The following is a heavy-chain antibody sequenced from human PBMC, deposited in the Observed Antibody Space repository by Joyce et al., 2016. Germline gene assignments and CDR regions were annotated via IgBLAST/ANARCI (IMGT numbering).Heavy chain of an antibody. D-gene: IGHD2/OR15-2a*01. CDR1: GFPFNISS. CDR3: ATSNGPLNH. V-gene: IGHV3-48*02. J-gene: IGHJ4*02. CDR2: ITGSSSVI. Sequence: VQLVESGGGLVQPGGSLRLSCAASGFPFNISSMNWARQAPGKGLEWLSYITGSSSVIYYAESVKGRFTITRDNAKNSLYLQMDSLRDEDTAVYYCATSNGPLNHWGQGTLVTVSS.